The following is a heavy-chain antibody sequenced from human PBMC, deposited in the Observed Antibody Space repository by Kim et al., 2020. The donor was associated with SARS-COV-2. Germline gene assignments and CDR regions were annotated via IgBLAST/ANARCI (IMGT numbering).Heavy chain of an antibody. CDR2: SSAYNGNT. CDR3: ASGALWFGEPPYYYYYYGMDV. CDR1: GYTFTSYC. Sequence: ASVKVSCKASGYTFTSYCISWVRQAPGQGLEWMGWSSAYNGNTNYAQKLQGRVTMTTDTSTSTAYMELRSRRSDDPAVYYCASGALWFGEPPYYYYYYGMDVWGQGTTVTVSS. V-gene: IGHV1-18*04. D-gene: IGHD3-10*01. J-gene: IGHJ6*02.